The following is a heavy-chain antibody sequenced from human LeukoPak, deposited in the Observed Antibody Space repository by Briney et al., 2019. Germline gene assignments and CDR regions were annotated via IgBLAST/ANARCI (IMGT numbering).Heavy chain of an antibody. CDR2: ISYDGSNK. Sequence: PGGSLRLSCAASGFTFSSYGMHWVRQAPGKGLEWVAVISYDGSNKYYADSVKGRFTISRDNSKNTLYLQMNSLRAEDRAVYYCAKGGVCSSTSCYIDYWGQGTLVTVSS. CDR1: GFTFSSYG. CDR3: AKGGVCSSTSCYIDY. D-gene: IGHD2-2*02. J-gene: IGHJ4*02. V-gene: IGHV3-30*18.